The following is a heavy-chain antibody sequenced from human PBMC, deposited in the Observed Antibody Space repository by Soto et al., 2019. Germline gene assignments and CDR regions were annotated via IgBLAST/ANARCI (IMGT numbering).Heavy chain of an antibody. V-gene: IGHV1-69*02. CDR2: IIPMSPMP. CDR1: ADTFNRYT. J-gene: IGHJ4*02. Sequence: QVHLVQSGAEVKKPGSSVNVACKASADTFNRYTISWVRQAPGQGLEWMGRIIPMSPMPIYAQKFRGRVTFTADKSTTSVCMELSSLTSDDTAVYYCARGEGGNGNWYTLWGQGTLVTVSS. CDR3: ARGEGGNGNWYTL. D-gene: IGHD2-15*01.